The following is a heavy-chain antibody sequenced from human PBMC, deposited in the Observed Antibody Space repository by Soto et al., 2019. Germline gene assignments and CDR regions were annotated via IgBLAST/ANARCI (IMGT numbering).Heavy chain of an antibody. J-gene: IGHJ3*02. CDR3: ASSMGENLVVVPAAMSGAFDI. CDR1: GGSISSSSYY. V-gene: IGHV4-39*01. Sequence: QLQLQESGPGLVKPSETLSLTCTVSGGSISSSSYYWGWIRQPPGKGLEWIGSIYYSGSTYYNPSLKSRVTISVDTSKNQFSLKLRSVIAPDTAVYYCASSMGENLVVVPAAMSGAFDIWGQGTMVTVSS. D-gene: IGHD2-2*01. CDR2: IYYSGST.